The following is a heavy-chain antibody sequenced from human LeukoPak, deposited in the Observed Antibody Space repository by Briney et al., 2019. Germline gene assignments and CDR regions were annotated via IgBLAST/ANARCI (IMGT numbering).Heavy chain of an antibody. V-gene: IGHV1-18*01. CDR1: GYTFTSYG. Sequence: ASVKVSCKASGYTFTSYGISWVRQAPGQGLEWMGWISAYNGNTNYAQKLQGRVTMTTDTSTSTAHMELRSLRSDDTAVYYCARDRDGYSSSWLNWFDPWGQGTLVTVSS. CDR2: ISAYNGNT. D-gene: IGHD6-13*01. CDR3: ARDRDGYSSSWLNWFDP. J-gene: IGHJ5*02.